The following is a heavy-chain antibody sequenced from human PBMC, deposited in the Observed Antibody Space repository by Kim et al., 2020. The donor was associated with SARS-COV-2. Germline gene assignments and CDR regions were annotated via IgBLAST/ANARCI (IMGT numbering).Heavy chain of an antibody. V-gene: IGHV4-34*01. CDR1: GGSFSAYY. CDR2: IHHSGTT. CDR3: ARAGGYSYAFDT. D-gene: IGHD5-12*01. J-gene: IGHJ4*02. Sequence: SETLSLTCAVSGGSFSAYYWTWIRQSPGKGLEWLGHIHHSGTTDYKPSLKSRLRFSIDTSSRQFSLEMTSVTVADTAVYYCARAGGYSYAFDTWGQGTLLPVSS.